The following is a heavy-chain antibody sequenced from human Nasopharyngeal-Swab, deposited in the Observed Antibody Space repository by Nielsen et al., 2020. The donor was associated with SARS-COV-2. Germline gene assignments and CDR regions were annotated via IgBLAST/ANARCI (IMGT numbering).Heavy chain of an antibody. CDR2: ISSISSYI. Sequence: GESLKISCAASGFTFSSYSLNWVRQAQGKGLEWVSSISSISSYIYYADSVKCRFTISRDNAKNSLYLQMNSLRAEDTAVYYCARVAAGHYYYYYMDVWGKGTTVTVSS. CDR1: GFTFSSYS. V-gene: IGHV3-21*01. D-gene: IGHD6-25*01. CDR3: ARVAAGHYYYYYMDV. J-gene: IGHJ6*03.